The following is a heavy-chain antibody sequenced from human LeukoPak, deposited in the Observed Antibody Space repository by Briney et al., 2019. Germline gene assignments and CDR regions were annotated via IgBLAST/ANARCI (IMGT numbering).Heavy chain of an antibody. Sequence: GGSLRLSCVASGFTFSSYAMHWVRQAPGKGLEWVAVISYDGSNKYSADPVQGRFTISRDNSKKTLYLQMNSLRAEDTAVCYCARVLRYCSGGNCYSGGLGYMDVWGKGTTVTISS. CDR1: GFTFSSYA. V-gene: IGHV3-30*04. D-gene: IGHD2-15*01. CDR2: ISYDGSNK. J-gene: IGHJ6*03. CDR3: ARVLRYCSGGNCYSGGLGYMDV.